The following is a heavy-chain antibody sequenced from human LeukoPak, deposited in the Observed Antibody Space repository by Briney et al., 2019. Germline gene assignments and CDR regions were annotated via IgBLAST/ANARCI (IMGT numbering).Heavy chain of an antibody. CDR1: GFTFSDNY. CDR3: ARDPRTVRI. CDR2: ISGNGGDI. J-gene: IGHJ4*02. D-gene: IGHD1-1*01. V-gene: IGHV3-11*04. Sequence: GGSPRLSCAASGFTFSDNYMTWVRQAPGKGLEWLSYISGNGGDILYADSVKGRFTISRDNAKNLLYLQMDSLRVEDTAIYYCARDPRTVRIWGQGTLVTVSS.